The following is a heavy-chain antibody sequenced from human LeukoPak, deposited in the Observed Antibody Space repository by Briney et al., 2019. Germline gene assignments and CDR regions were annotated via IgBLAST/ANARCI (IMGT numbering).Heavy chain of an antibody. CDR1: GFTISSYA. Sequence: GGSLRLSCAVSGFTISSYAMSWLRQAPGKGPEWVAGISAAGASGGSTHYADSVKSRFTISRDDSKNTLYLQMNSLRDEDTAVYSCAKTPRDGQFNWFDPWGQGTLVTVSS. D-gene: IGHD6-19*01. V-gene: IGHV3-23*01. CDR3: AKTPRDGQFNWFDP. J-gene: IGHJ5*02. CDR2: ISAAGASGGST.